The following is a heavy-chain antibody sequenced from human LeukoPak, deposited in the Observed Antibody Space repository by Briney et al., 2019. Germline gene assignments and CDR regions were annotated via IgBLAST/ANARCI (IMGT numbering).Heavy chain of an antibody. J-gene: IGHJ4*02. Sequence: EPSQTLSLTCTVSGGSISSGSYYWSWIRQPAGKGLEWIGRIYTSGSTNYNPSLKSRVTISVDTSKNQFSLKLSSVTAADTAVYYCARDRYHYDSSGYLTYYFDYWGQGTLVTVSS. CDR3: ARDRYHYDSSGYLTYYFDY. CDR1: GGSISSGSYY. D-gene: IGHD3-22*01. V-gene: IGHV4-61*02. CDR2: IYTSGST.